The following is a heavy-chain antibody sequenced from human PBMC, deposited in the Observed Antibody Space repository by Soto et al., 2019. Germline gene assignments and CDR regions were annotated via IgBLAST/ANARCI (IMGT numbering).Heavy chain of an antibody. D-gene: IGHD6-19*01. V-gene: IGHV4-38-2*01. CDR3: ARAYSSGWVDAFDI. Sequence: SETLSLTCAVSGYSISSGYYWGWIRQPPGRGLECIGSVYHSGSTYYYNPSLKSRVIISVDTSKNQFSLKLSSVTAADTAVYYCARAYSSGWVDAFDICGQGTMVTVSS. CDR2: VYHSGSTY. J-gene: IGHJ3*02. CDR1: GYSISSGYY.